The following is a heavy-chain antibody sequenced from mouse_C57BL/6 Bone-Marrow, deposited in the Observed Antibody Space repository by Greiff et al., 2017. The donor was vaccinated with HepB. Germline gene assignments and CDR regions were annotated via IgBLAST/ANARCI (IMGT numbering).Heavy chain of an antibody. CDR1: GYTFTDYY. CDR3: ARLAWLLPYWYFDV. D-gene: IGHD2-3*01. V-gene: IGHV1-75*01. CDR2: IFPGSGST. Sequence: VQLQQSGPELVKPGASVKISCKASGYTFTDYYINWVKQRPGQGLEWIGWIFPGSGSTYYNEKFKGKATLTVDKSSSTSYMLLSSLTSADSAVYCCARLAWLLPYWYFDVWGTGTTVTVSS. J-gene: IGHJ1*03.